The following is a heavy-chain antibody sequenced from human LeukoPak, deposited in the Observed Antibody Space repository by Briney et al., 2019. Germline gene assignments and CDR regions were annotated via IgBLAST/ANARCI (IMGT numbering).Heavy chain of an antibody. CDR2: IYYSGST. V-gene: IGHV4-59*08. J-gene: IGHJ4*02. CDR1: GGSISSYY. D-gene: IGHD5-18*01. Sequence: SETLSLTCTVSGGSISSYYWSWIRQPPGKGLEWIGYIYYSGSTNYNPSLKSRVTISVDTSKNQFSLKLSSVTAADTAVYYCARLGQYSYGPSFDYWGQGTLVTVSS. CDR3: ARLGQYSYGPSFDY.